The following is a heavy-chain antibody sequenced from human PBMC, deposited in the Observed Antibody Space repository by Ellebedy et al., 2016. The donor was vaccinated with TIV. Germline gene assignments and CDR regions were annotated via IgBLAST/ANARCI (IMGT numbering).Heavy chain of an antibody. Sequence: AASVKVSCKVSGYTFTTYNINWVRQAAGQGLEWLGWVNPDSGNTAYAQKFQGRVTITRNTSINTAYMDLTTLRSEDTAVYYCARSKVSYRSGWYYFNYGLDVWGQGTTVTVPS. CDR1: GYTFTTYN. CDR3: ARSKVSYRSGWYYFNYGLDV. CDR2: VNPDSGNT. J-gene: IGHJ6*02. V-gene: IGHV1-8*02. D-gene: IGHD6-19*01.